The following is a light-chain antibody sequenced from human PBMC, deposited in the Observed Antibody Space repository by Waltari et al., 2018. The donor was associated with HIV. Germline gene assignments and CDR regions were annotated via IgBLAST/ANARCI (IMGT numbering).Light chain of an antibody. Sequence: QSVLTLQASPSGNPAQRSPTSCSGSSSHIRPKTVSWYQQLPATAPKLLIFSDDQRPSGVPDRFSGSKSGTSASLAISGLQFEDEAVYFCAVWDDSLDGQPVFGGGTLLTV. CDR2: SDD. J-gene: IGLJ7*01. CDR1: SSHIRPKT. CDR3: AVWDDSLDGQPV. V-gene: IGLV1-44*01.